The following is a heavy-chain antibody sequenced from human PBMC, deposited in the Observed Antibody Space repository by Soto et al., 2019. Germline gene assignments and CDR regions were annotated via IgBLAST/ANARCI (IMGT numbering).Heavy chain of an antibody. Sequence: HPGGSLRLSCAASGFTFSSYAMHWVRQAPGKGLEWVAVISYDGSNKYYADSVKGRFTISRDNSKNTLYLQMNSLRAEDTAVYYCARDLAWDSSGYYYGNYFDYWGQGTLVTVSS. CDR3: ARDLAWDSSGYYYGNYFDY. CDR2: ISYDGSNK. CDR1: GFTFSSYA. D-gene: IGHD3-22*01. J-gene: IGHJ4*02. V-gene: IGHV3-30-3*01.